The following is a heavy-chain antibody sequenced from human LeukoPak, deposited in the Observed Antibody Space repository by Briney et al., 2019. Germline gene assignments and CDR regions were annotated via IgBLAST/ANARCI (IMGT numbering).Heavy chain of an antibody. CDR1: GFTFSSYS. V-gene: IGHV3-21*01. CDR2: ISTSRIYK. J-gene: IGHJ4*02. Sequence: GGSLRLSCAASGFTFSSYSMNWVRQAPGKGLEWVSSISTSRIYKYYADSVKGRFTISRDNAKNSLYLQMNSLRAEDTAVYYCASSFDYWGQGTLVTVSS. CDR3: ASSFDY.